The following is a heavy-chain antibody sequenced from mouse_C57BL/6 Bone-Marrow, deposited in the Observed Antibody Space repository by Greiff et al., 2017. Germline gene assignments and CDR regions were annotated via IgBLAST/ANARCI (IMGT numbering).Heavy chain of an antibody. CDR3: ARQLFPYDYGSSLDY. D-gene: IGHD1-1*01. CDR2: ISSGGSYT. V-gene: IGHV5-6*01. J-gene: IGHJ2*01. CDR1: GFTFSSYG. Sequence: EVKLMESGGDLVKPGGSLKLSCAASGFTFSSYGMSWVRQTPDKRLEWVATISSGGSYTYYPDSVKGRFTISRDNAKNTLYLQMSSLKSEDTAMYYCARQLFPYDYGSSLDYWGQGTTLTVSS.